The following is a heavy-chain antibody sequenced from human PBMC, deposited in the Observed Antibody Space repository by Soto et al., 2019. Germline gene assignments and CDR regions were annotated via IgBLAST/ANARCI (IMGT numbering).Heavy chain of an antibody. CDR1: GYTFASHY. CDR3: GRDTSGLDY. CDR2: INPNGGNT. Sequence: QVQLVQSGAEVKKPGASVKVSCQASGYTFASHYIHWVRQAPGQGLEWMGVINPNGGNTRYAQRFQDRLTLTTDTTTNTVHLDLSSLSCDNTAVYYCGRDTSGLDYWGQGTLVTVSS. J-gene: IGHJ4*02. V-gene: IGHV1-46*01.